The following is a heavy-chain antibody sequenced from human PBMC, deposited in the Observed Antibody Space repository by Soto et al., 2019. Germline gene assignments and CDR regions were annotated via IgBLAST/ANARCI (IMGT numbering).Heavy chain of an antibody. Sequence: GGSLRLSCAASGFTFSNAWMNWVRQAPGKGLEWVGRIKSKTDGGTTDYAAPVKGRFTISRDDSKNTLYLQMNSLKTEDTAVYYCTTEVILDRYHPSLGYFDYWGQGTLVTVSS. J-gene: IGHJ4*02. CDR3: TTEVILDRYHPSLGYFDY. D-gene: IGHD3-3*01. CDR2: IKSKTDGGTT. CDR1: GFTFSNAW. V-gene: IGHV3-15*07.